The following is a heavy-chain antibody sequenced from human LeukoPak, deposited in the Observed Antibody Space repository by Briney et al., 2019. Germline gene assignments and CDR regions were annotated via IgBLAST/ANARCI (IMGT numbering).Heavy chain of an antibody. Sequence: SGTLCLTCAVSDDSFSSHYWTWIRQPPEEGLERVGYISYIGSTNYNPSLKSRVTISIDTSRNQFSLRLSSVTAADTAVYYCARDLVTVTKGFDIWGQGTMVSVSS. J-gene: IGHJ3*02. D-gene: IGHD4-17*01. CDR2: ISYIGST. CDR1: DDSFSSHY. V-gene: IGHV4-59*11. CDR3: ARDLVTVTKGFDI.